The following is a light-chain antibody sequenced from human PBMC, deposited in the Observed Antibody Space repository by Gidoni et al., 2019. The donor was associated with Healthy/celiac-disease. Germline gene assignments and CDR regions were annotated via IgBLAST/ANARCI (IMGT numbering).Light chain of an antibody. CDR1: QSVSSY. Sequence: EIVLPHSPATLYVSPGERATIPCRASQSVSSYLAWYQQKPGKAPRLLIYDASRRATGIPSRFSGSGSGTDFTLTISSLEPEDFAVYYCQQRSNWPLTFXQXTRLEIK. V-gene: IGKV3-11*01. J-gene: IGKJ5*01. CDR2: DAS. CDR3: QQRSNWPLT.